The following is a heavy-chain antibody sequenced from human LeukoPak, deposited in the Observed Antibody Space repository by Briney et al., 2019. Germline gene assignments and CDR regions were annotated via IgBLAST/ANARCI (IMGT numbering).Heavy chain of an antibody. CDR3: ARDNIDYYGMDV. CDR2: IYYSGST. CDR1: GGSISSYY. V-gene: IGHV4-59*01. Sequence: SETLSLTCTVSGGSISSYYWSWIRQPPGKGLEWIGYIYYSGSTNYNPSLKSRVTISVDTSKNQFSLKLSSVTAADTAVYYCARDNIDYYGMDVWGQGTTVTVSS. J-gene: IGHJ6*02.